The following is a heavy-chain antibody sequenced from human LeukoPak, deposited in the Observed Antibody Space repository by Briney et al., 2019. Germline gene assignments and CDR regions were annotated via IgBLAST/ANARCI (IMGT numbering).Heavy chain of an antibody. J-gene: IGHJ4*02. CDR2: IKSDGSST. CDR1: GFTFSSYW. CDR3: ARDSAMVRGVILDY. D-gene: IGHD3-10*01. V-gene: IGHV3-74*01. Sequence: GGSLRLSCAASGFTFSSYWMHWVRQAPGKGLVWVSRIKSDGSSTSYADSVKGRFTISRDNVKNTLYLQTNSLRAEDTAVYYCARDSAMVRGVILDYWGREPWSPSPQ.